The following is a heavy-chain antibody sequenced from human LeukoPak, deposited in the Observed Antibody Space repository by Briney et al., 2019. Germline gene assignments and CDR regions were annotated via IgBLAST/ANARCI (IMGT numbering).Heavy chain of an antibody. V-gene: IGHV4-31*03. Sequence: SQTLSLTCTVSGGSISSGGYYWSWIRQHPGKGLEWIGYIYYSGSTYYNPSLKSRVTISVDTSKNQFSLKLNSVTAADTAVYYCARAERMGELSLSGKVMGFDYWGQGTLVTVSS. J-gene: IGHJ4*02. CDR2: IYYSGST. CDR3: ARAERMGELSLSGKVMGFDY. CDR1: GGSISSGGYY. D-gene: IGHD3-16*02.